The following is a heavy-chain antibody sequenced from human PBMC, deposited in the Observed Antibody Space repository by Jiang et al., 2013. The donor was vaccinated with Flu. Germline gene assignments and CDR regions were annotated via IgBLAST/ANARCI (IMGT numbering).Heavy chain of an antibody. CDR3: ARHGYYDSSVSYYYYGMDV. CDR1: GYSFTSYW. D-gene: IGHD3-22*01. J-gene: IGHJ6*04. Sequence: QLVESGAEVKKPGESLKISCKGSGYSFTSYWIGWVRQMPGKGLEWMGIIYPGDSDTRYSPSFQGQVTISADKSISTAYLQWSSLKASDTAMYYCARHGYYDSSVSYYYYGMDVWGKGTTVTVSS. V-gene: IGHV5-51*01. CDR2: IYPGDSDT.